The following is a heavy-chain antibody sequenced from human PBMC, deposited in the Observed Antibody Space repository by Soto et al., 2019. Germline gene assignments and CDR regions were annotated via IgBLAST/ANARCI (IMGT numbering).Heavy chain of an antibody. D-gene: IGHD5-12*01. CDR3: ARESGGATATLDYYYFYMDV. V-gene: IGHV1-2*02. CDR1: GDSFNDYY. Sequence: ASVKVSCKTSGDSFNDYYIHWVRQAPGQGLEWMGWINPNGGATKYAQKFQGRVTVTRDTFIRTVYMELSSLRSDDTALYYCARESGGATATLDYYYFYMDVWAKGTTVTVSS. CDR2: INPNGGAT. J-gene: IGHJ6*03.